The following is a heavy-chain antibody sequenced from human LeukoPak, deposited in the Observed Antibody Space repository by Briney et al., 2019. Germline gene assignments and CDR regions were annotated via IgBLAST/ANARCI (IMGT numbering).Heavy chain of an antibody. CDR3: AKEYSSSSFLGYFDY. CDR1: GFTFSNYG. V-gene: IGHV3-30*02. D-gene: IGHD6-6*01. Sequence: GGSLRLSCAASGFTFSNYGMHWLRQAPGKGLEWVAFIRYNGNNKYYADSVKGRFTISRDNSKNTLYLQMNSLRAEDTSVYCCAKEYSSSSFLGYFDYWGQGTLVTVSS. J-gene: IGHJ4*02. CDR2: IRYNGNNK.